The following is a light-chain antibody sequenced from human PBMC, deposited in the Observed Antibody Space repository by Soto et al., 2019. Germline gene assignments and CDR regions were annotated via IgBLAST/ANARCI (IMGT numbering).Light chain of an antibody. J-gene: IGKJ1*01. CDR2: GAS. Sequence: IVLTQSPGTLSLSPGERATLSCRASQSVSNNFLAWYRQKPGQAPSLLIYGASFRATGIPDRFSGSGSGTDFTLTISRLEPEDFAVYYCQQYGSSPRTVGQGTKVERK. V-gene: IGKV3-20*01. CDR3: QQYGSSPRT. CDR1: QSVSNNF.